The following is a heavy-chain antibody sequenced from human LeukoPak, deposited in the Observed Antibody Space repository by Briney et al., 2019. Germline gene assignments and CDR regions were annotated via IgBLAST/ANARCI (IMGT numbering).Heavy chain of an antibody. D-gene: IGHD3-16*01. V-gene: IGHV4-59*01. CDR2: IYYSGST. Sequence: SETLSLTCTASGGSTSSYYWSWIRQPPGKGLEWIGYIYYSGSTNYNPSLKSRVTISVDTSKNQFSLKLSSVTAADTAVYYCARSQGGSRFDYWGQGTLVTVSS. J-gene: IGHJ4*02. CDR1: GGSTSSYY. CDR3: ARSQGGSRFDY.